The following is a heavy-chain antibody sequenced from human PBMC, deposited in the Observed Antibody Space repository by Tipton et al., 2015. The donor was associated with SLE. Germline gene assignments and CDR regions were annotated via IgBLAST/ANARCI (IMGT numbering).Heavy chain of an antibody. CDR3: AKEGGDSQYYFQH. CDR2: ISSSSSYI. D-gene: IGHD1-26*01. Sequence: SLRLSCAASGFTFSSYSMNWVRRAPGKGLEWVSSISSSSSYIYYADSVKGRFTISRDNAKNSLYLQMNSLRAEDTAVYYCAKEGGDSQYYFQHWGQGTLVTVSS. CDR1: GFTFSSYS. J-gene: IGHJ1*01. V-gene: IGHV3-21*01.